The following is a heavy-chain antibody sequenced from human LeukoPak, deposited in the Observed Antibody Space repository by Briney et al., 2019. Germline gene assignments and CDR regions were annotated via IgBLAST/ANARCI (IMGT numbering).Heavy chain of an antibody. CDR2: INPNSGGT. CDR3: ARDNGKADPCPRDY. J-gene: IGHJ4*02. Sequence: GASVKVSCKASGYTFTGYYMHWVRQAPGQGLEWMGWINPNSGGTNYAQKFQGRVTMTRDTSISTAYMELSRLRSDDTAVYYCARDNGKADPCPRDYWGQGTLVTVSS. V-gene: IGHV1-2*02. CDR1: GYTFTGYY. D-gene: IGHD2-8*01.